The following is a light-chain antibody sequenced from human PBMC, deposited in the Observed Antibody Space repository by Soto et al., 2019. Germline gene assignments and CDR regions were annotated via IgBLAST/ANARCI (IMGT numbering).Light chain of an antibody. CDR1: SSDVGGYNF. J-gene: IGLJ1*01. Sequence: QSALTQPASVFGSPGQSITISCTGTSSDVGGYNFVSWYQQHPGKAPKLMIYEVSSRPSGVSNRFSGSKSGNTASLTISGLQPADEADYYCSSYTTSSTLVFGTGTKLTVL. CDR3: SSYTTSSTLV. V-gene: IGLV2-14*03. CDR2: EVS.